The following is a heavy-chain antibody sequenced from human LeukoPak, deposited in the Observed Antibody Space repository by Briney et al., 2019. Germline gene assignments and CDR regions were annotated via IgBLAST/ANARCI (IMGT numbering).Heavy chain of an antibody. CDR1: GGSVSSVSSY. CDR2: IYTSGIT. D-gene: IGHD3-10*01. CDR3: ARHFAPEAWFQAP. Sequence: SETLSLTCTVSGGSVSSVSSYWSWVRQPAGKGLEWIGRIYTSGITDYNPSLKSRVTISLDTSKNQFSLNLTSVTAADTAVYYCARHFAPEAWFQAPWGQGTLVTVSS. V-gene: IGHV4-61*02. J-gene: IGHJ5*02.